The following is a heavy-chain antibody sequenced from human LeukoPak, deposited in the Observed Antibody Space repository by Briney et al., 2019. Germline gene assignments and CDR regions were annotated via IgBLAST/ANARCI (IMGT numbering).Heavy chain of an antibody. J-gene: IGHJ5*02. CDR3: AREPYTANNWFDP. CDR2: ISAYNGNT. CDR1: GGTFSSYA. D-gene: IGHD5-18*01. Sequence: ASVKVSCKASGGTFSSYAISWVRQAPGQGLEWMGWISAYNGNTNYAQKLQGRVTMTTDTSTSTAYMELRSLRSDDTAVYYCAREPYTANNWFDPWGQGTLVTVSS. V-gene: IGHV1-18*01.